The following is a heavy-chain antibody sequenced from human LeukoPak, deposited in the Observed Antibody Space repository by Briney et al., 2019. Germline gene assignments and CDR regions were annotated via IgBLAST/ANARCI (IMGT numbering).Heavy chain of an antibody. D-gene: IGHD7-27*01. Sequence: SQTLSLTCTVSGGSIRSGNYHWSWIRQPAGKGLEWIERIYTSGTTNYNPSLKSRVTISVDTSKNQFSLKLSSVTAADTAVYYCATELGFYFDYWGQGTLVTVSS. CDR1: GGSIRSGNYH. CDR2: IYTSGTT. V-gene: IGHV4-61*02. J-gene: IGHJ4*02. CDR3: ATELGFYFDY.